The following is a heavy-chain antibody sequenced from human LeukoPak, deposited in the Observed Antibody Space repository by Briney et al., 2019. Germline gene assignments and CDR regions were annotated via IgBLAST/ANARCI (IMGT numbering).Heavy chain of an antibody. D-gene: IGHD6-19*01. CDR2: IIPIFGTA. J-gene: IGHJ5*02. Sequence: ASVKVSCKASGGTFSSYAISWVRQAPGQGLEWMGRIIPIFGTANYAQKFQGRVTITTDESTSTAYMELSNLRSEDTAVYYCARDKLGTVAGNINWFDPWGQGTLVTVSS. CDR3: ARDKLGTVAGNINWFDP. V-gene: IGHV1-69*05. CDR1: GGTFSSYA.